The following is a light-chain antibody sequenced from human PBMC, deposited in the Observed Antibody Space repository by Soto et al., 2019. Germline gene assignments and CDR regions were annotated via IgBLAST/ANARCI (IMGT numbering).Light chain of an antibody. J-gene: IGKJ1*01. CDR2: GAS. Sequence: IVLTQTPGTPSLSPGERATLSSMASQSVSSSYLAWYQQKPGQAPRLLIYGASSRATGIPDRFSGSGSWTDFTLTISRLEPEDFAVYYCQQYGSSPTFGQGTKVDIK. CDR3: QQYGSSPT. V-gene: IGKV3-20*01. CDR1: QSVSSSY.